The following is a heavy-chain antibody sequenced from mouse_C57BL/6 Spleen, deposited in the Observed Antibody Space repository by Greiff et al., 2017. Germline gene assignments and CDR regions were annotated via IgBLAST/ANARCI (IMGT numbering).Heavy chain of an antibody. CDR3: ARVLDSSGYSYYAMDY. D-gene: IGHD3-2*02. J-gene: IGHJ4*01. Sequence: EVQRVASEGGLVQPGSSMKLSCTASGFTFSDYYMAWVRQVPEKGLEWVANINYDGSSTYYLDSLKSRFIISRDNAKNILYLQMSSLKSEDTATYYCARVLDSSGYSYYAMDYWGQGTSVTVSS. V-gene: IGHV5-16*01. CDR2: INYDGSST. CDR1: GFTFSDYY.